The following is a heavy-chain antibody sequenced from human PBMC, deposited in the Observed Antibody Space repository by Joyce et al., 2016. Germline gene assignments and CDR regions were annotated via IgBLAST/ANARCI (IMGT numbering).Heavy chain of an antibody. CDR3: ARLPVAGSHIRVNAFDI. Sequence: GSISSGSYYWGWIRQPPGKGLEWIGSIYYSGSPYYNPPLKSRVTISVDTSENQFFLNLNSVTAADTAVYYCARLPVAGSHIRVNAFDIWGQGTTVTVSS. J-gene: IGHJ3*02. V-gene: IGHV4-39*01. CDR2: IYYSGSP. CDR1: GSISSGSYY. D-gene: IGHD6-19*01.